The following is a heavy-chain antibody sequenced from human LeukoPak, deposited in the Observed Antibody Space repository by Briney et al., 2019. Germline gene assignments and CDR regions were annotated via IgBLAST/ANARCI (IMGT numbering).Heavy chain of an antibody. D-gene: IGHD6-19*01. V-gene: IGHV1-69*06. Sequence: ASVKVSCKASGGTFSRLAISWVRQAPGLGLEWMGRIVPSFGTTNYAQNFQGRVTIAADNSTSTAYMELSSLKSEDTAIYFCASPTSYLAGPGLHFDFSGQGTLVTVSS. CDR3: ASPTSYLAGPGLHFDF. CDR2: IVPSFGTT. J-gene: IGHJ4*02. CDR1: GGTFSRLA.